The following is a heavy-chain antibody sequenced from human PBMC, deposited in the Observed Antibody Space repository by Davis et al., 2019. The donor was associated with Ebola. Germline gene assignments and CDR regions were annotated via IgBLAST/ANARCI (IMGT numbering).Heavy chain of an antibody. J-gene: IGHJ6*02. CDR3: ARAHDFWSGMSPPDV. Sequence: PGGSLRLSCAASGFTFSSYAMHWVRQAPGKGLEWVAVISYDGSNNYYADSVKGRFTISRDNSKNTLYLQMNSLRAEDTAVYYCARAHDFWSGMSPPDVWGQGTTVTVSS. CDR2: ISYDGSNN. CDR1: GFTFSSYA. V-gene: IGHV3-30-3*01. D-gene: IGHD3-3*01.